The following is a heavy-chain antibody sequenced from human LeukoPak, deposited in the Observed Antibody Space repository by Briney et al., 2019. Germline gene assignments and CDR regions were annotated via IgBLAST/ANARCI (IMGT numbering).Heavy chain of an antibody. CDR1: GGSISSYY. D-gene: IGHD4-17*01. CDR3: ASIDYGDYVAH. CDR2: IYYSGST. J-gene: IGHJ4*02. V-gene: IGHV4-59*01. Sequence: SETLSLTCTVSGGSISSYYWSWIRQPPGKGLEWIGYIYYSGSTNYNPSLKSRVTISVDTSKNQFSLKLSSVAAADTAVCYCASIDYGDYVAHWGQGTLVTVSS.